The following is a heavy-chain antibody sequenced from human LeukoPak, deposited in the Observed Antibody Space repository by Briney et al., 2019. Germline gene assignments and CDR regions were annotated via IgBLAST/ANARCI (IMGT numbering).Heavy chain of an antibody. J-gene: IGHJ5*02. D-gene: IGHD6-13*01. V-gene: IGHV3-74*01. CDR2: TNPDGSTS. CDR1: GFSFSTYW. CDR3: AKDRSKEQQLVHWFDP. Sequence: GGSLRLSCAASGFSFSTYWMHWVRQAPGKGLVWVARTNPDGSTSSYADSVKGRLTISRDNAKNTLYLQMNSLRAEDTAVYYCAKDRSKEQQLVHWFDPWGQGTLVTVSS.